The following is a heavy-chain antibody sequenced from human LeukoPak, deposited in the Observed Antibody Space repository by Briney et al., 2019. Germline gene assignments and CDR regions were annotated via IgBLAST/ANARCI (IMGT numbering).Heavy chain of an antibody. CDR3: AKTGGTYYYDSSGYFFEC. J-gene: IGHJ4*02. Sequence: PGGSLRLSCAASGFTFSSYAISWVRQAPGKGLEWVSAISKDADATYYAGSVKGRFTISRDNSKNTLYLQMNSLRAEDTAVYYCAKTGGTYYYDSSGYFFECWGQGTLVTVSS. CDR2: ISKDADAT. D-gene: IGHD3-22*01. CDR1: GFTFSSYA. V-gene: IGHV3-23*01.